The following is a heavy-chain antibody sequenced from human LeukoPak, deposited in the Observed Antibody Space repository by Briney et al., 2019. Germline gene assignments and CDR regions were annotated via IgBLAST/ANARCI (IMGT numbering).Heavy chain of an antibody. CDR3: AKDALGGSHPLYFDY. CDR2: IRYDGSNK. Sequence: PGGSLRLSCAASGFTFSSYGMHWVRQAPGKGLEWVAFIRYDGSNKYYADSVKGRFTISRDNSKNTLYLQMNSLRAEDTAVYYCAKDALGGSHPLYFDYWGQGTLVTVSS. D-gene: IGHD1-26*01. V-gene: IGHV3-30*02. CDR1: GFTFSSYG. J-gene: IGHJ4*02.